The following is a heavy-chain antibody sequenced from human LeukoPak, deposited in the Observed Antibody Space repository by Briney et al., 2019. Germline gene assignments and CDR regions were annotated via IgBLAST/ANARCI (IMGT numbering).Heavy chain of an antibody. J-gene: IGHJ5*02. CDR3: ARGPHIVVVTAKRWFDP. D-gene: IGHD2-21*02. CDR2: MNPNSGNT. V-gene: IGHV1-8*01. CDR1: GYTFTSYD. Sequence: ASVKVSCKASGYTFTSYDINWVRQATGQGLEWMGWMNPNSGNTGYAQKFQGRVTMTRNTSISTAYMELSSLRSEDTAVYNCARGPHIVVVTAKRWFDPWGQGTLVTVSS.